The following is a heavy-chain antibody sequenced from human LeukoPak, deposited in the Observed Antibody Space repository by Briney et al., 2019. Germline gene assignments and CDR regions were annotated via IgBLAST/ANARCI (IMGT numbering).Heavy chain of an antibody. D-gene: IGHD4-17*01. CDR1: GGSFSGYY. J-gene: IGHJ6*02. Sequence: SETLSLTCAVYGGSFSGYYWSWIRQPPGKGLEWIGEINHSGSTNYNPSLKSRVTISVDTSKNQFSLKLSSVTAADTAVYYCAKENYGVDYGDGGYYGMDVWGQGTTVTVSS. CDR2: INHSGST. CDR3: AKENYGVDYGDGGYYGMDV. V-gene: IGHV4-34*01.